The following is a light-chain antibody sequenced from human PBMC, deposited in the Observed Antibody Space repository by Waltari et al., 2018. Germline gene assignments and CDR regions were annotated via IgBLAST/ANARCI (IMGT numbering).Light chain of an antibody. J-gene: IGKJ2*01. Sequence: EIVMTQSPATLSVSPGETAPLSCRASQSVNINLAWFQQKPGQPPRLLIYGASTRSTGIPARFSGSGSGTEFTLTISSLQSEDFAVDYCQHYKNWSPLYTFGQGTKLEIK. CDR2: GAS. CDR3: QHYKNWSPLYT. CDR1: QSVNIN. V-gene: IGKV3-15*01.